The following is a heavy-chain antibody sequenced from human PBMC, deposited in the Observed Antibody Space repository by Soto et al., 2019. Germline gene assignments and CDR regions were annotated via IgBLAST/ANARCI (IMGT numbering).Heavy chain of an antibody. D-gene: IGHD3-3*01. Sequence: QLVESGGGLIQPGGSLGLSCAASGFTFSSYWMHWVRQVPGKGLVWVSRINSDGTITTYAASVKGRFTISRDNAKNTLHLQMKSLRVEDTAVYYCVRALDYDFWSGRDALPLDYGMDVWGQGTTVTV. J-gene: IGHJ6*02. CDR1: GFTFSSYW. CDR3: VRALDYDFWSGRDALPLDYGMDV. CDR2: INSDGTIT. V-gene: IGHV3-74*03.